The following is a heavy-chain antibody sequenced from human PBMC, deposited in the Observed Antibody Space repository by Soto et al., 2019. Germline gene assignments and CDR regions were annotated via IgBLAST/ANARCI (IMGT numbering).Heavy chain of an antibody. V-gene: IGHV1-3*01. Sequence: ASVKVSCKASGYTFTSYGIHWVRQAPGQRLEWMGWINAANGDTKYSPKFQGRVTITRDTSASTAYMELSILRSEDTAVYYCVRRHVSATGIDWFDPWGQGTLVTVSS. D-gene: IGHD6-13*01. CDR3: VRRHVSATGIDWFDP. CDR2: INAANGDT. J-gene: IGHJ5*02. CDR1: GYTFTSYG.